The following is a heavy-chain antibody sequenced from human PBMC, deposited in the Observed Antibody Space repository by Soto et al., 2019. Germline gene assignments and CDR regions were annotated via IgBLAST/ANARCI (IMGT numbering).Heavy chain of an antibody. CDR2: ISYDGRNK. CDR3: AKDPNGEWLRFRANWFDP. D-gene: IGHD5-12*01. J-gene: IGHJ5*02. Sequence: QVQLVESGGGVVQPGRSLRLSCAASGFTFSSYGMHWVRQAPGKGLEWVAVISYDGRNKYYADSVKGRFTTSRDTSKNTLYLQMNSLRAEDTTVYFCAKDPNGEWLRFRANWFDPWGQGTVVTVSS. CDR1: GFTFSSYG. V-gene: IGHV3-30*18.